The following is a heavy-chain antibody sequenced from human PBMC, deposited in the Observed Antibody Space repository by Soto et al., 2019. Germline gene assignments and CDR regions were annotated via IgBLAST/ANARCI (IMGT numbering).Heavy chain of an antibody. V-gene: IGHV4-59*08. CDR3: ARLGVYSQDFDS. D-gene: IGHD3-22*01. CDR1: GGSIRDNY. J-gene: IGHJ4*02. Sequence: QVQLQESGPGLVKPSETLSLTCTVSGGSIRDNYWGWIRQPPGKGLEWIGYIYYTGTTKYNPSLKSRVTISVDSSKNQFSLNLDSGTAADTAVYYCARLGVYSQDFDSWGQGTLVTVSS. CDR2: IYYTGTT.